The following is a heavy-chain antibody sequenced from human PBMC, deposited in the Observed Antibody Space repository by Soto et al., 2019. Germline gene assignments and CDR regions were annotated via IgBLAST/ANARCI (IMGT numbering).Heavy chain of an antibody. D-gene: IGHD6-13*01. CDR3: ARAPRSSWYAP. J-gene: IGHJ5*02. CDR1: GYTFTSYG. Sequence: QVKLVQSGAEVKKPGASVKVSCKASGYTFTSYGISWVRQAPGQGLEWMGWIRAYNGNTNYAQKLQGRVTMTTDTSTSTADMELRSLRSDDTAVYYCARAPRSSWYAPWGQGTLVTVSS. V-gene: IGHV1-18*01. CDR2: IRAYNGNT.